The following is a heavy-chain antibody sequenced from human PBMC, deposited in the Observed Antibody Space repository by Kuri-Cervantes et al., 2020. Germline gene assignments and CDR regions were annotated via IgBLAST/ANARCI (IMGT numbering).Heavy chain of an antibody. V-gene: IGHV3-30*03. CDR2: ISYDGSNK. Sequence: GESLKISCAASGSTFSSYGMHWVRQAPGKGLEWVAVISYDGSNKYYADSVKGRFTISRDNSKNTLYLQMNSLRAEDTAVYYCAGRDYWGQGTLVTVSS. J-gene: IGHJ4*02. CDR1: GSTFSSYG. CDR3: AGRDY.